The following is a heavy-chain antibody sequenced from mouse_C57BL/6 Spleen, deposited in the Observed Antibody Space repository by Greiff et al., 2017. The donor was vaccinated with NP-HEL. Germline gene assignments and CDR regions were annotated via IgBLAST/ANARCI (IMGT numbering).Heavy chain of an antibody. D-gene: IGHD1-1*01. J-gene: IGHJ2*01. Sequence: VQLQQSGPELVKPGASVKISCKASGYTFTDYYMNWVKQSHGKSLEWIGDINPNNGGTSYNQKFKGKATLTVDKSSSTAYMELRSLTSEDSAVYYCARCTTVVATDFDYWGQGTTLTVSS. V-gene: IGHV1-26*01. CDR3: ARCTTVVATDFDY. CDR2: INPNNGGT. CDR1: GYTFTDYY.